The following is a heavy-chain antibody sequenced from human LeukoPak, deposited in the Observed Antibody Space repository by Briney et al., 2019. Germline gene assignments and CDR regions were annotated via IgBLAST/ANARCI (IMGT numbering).Heavy chain of an antibody. Sequence: ASVKVSCKASGYTFTGYYMHWVRQAPGQGLEWMGWINPNSGGTNYAQKFQGRVTVTRDTSISTAYMELSRLRSDDTAVYYCAREVSGWYSGWDYWGQGTLVTVSS. CDR2: INPNSGGT. J-gene: IGHJ4*02. D-gene: IGHD6-19*01. V-gene: IGHV1-2*02. CDR1: GYTFTGYY. CDR3: AREVSGWYSGWDY.